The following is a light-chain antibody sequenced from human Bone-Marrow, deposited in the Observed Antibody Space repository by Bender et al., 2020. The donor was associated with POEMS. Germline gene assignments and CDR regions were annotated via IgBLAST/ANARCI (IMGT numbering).Light chain of an antibody. V-gene: IGLV2-14*01. Sequence: QSALTQPASVSGSPGQSITISCTVTSSDVGSYNYVSWYQQHPDKAPKLLIYEVSNRPSGVSNRFSGSKSGNTASLTISGLHPEDEADYYCSSYASNCGQVFGGGTKLTVL. CDR3: SSYASNCGQV. CDR1: SSDVGSYNY. J-gene: IGLJ2*01. CDR2: EVS.